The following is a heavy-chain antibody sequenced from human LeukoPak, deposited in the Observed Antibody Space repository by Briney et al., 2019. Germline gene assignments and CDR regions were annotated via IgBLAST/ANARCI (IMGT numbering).Heavy chain of an antibody. V-gene: IGHV4-31*03. CDR1: ADSLSSGGHY. Sequence: PSQTLSLTCTGSADSLSSGGHYWAWIRQFPGKGLESIGFIHHSGRSRHNPSLKDRVAISVDTSRKQFALKLSSVTAADTAMYYCARGGNRFGGFYFDYWGQGIQVIVSS. CDR2: IHHSGRS. CDR3: ARGGNRFGGFYFDY. D-gene: IGHD3-10*01. J-gene: IGHJ4*02.